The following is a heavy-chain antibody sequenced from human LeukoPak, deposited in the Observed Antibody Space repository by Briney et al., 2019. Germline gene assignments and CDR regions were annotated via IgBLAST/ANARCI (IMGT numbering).Heavy chain of an antibody. Sequence: GGSLRLSCAASGFTFSSYWMHWVRHAPGKGLVWVSAISGSGGSTYYADSVKGRFTISRDNSKNTLYLQMNSLRAEDTAVYYCAKGRWFGEMNWFDPWGQGTLVTVSS. J-gene: IGHJ5*02. CDR3: AKGRWFGEMNWFDP. CDR2: ISGSGGST. V-gene: IGHV3-23*01. D-gene: IGHD3-10*01. CDR1: GFTFSSYW.